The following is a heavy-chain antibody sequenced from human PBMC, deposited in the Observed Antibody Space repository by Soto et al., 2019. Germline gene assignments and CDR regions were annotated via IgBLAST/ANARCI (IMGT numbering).Heavy chain of an antibody. V-gene: IGHV3-23*01. D-gene: IGHD3-16*01. CDR3: AKDRLAGGFDY. Sequence: GGSLRLSCAASGFTFNNYAMTWVRQAPGKGLEWVSVISGSGGVTYYADSVKGRFTISRDNSRNTVYLHMNSLRADDTAVYYCAKDRLAGGFDYWGQGTLVTVSS. CDR1: GFTFNNYA. J-gene: IGHJ4*02. CDR2: ISGSGGVT.